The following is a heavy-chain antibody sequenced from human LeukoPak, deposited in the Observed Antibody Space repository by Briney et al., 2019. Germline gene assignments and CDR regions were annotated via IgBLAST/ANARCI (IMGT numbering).Heavy chain of an antibody. Sequence: SVKVSCKASGGTFSSYTISWVRQAPGQGLEWMGRIIPILGIANYAQKFQGRVTITADKSTSTAYMELSSLRSEDTAVYYCASGDRFLELGDDAFDIWGQGTMVTASS. CDR2: IIPILGIA. CDR3: ASGDRFLELGDDAFDI. J-gene: IGHJ3*02. V-gene: IGHV1-69*02. D-gene: IGHD1-7*01. CDR1: GGTFSSYT.